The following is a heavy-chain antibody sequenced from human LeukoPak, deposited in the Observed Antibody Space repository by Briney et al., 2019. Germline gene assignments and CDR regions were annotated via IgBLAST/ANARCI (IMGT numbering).Heavy chain of an antibody. CDR3: ARGQTNAFDI. CDR1: GFTFSSYA. Sequence: PGGSLRLSCAASGFTFSSYAMHWVRQAPGKGLEYVSAISSNGGSTYYANSVKGRFTISRDNSKNTLYLQMGSLRAEDMAVYYCARGQTNAFDIWGQGTMVTVSS. V-gene: IGHV3-64*01. J-gene: IGHJ3*02. CDR2: ISSNGGST.